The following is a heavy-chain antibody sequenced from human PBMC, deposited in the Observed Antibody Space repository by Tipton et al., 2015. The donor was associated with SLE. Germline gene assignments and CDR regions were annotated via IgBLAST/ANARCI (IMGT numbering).Heavy chain of an antibody. CDR3: AKDHRAADSDFWSGYYFDY. J-gene: IGHJ4*02. V-gene: IGHV3-23*01. CDR1: GFSVRSYA. CDR2: ISGSST. Sequence: GSLRLSCAVSGFSVRSYAIHWVRQAPGKGLEWVSGISGSSTYNADSVMGRFTITRDTSKNTVYLQMNSLRAEDTAVYYCAKDHRAADSDFWSGYYFDYWGQGTPVTVSS. D-gene: IGHD3-3*01.